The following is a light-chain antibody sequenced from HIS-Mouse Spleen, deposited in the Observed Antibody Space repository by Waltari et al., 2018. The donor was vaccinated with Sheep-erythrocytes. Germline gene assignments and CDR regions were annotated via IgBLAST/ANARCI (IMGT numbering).Light chain of an antibody. J-gene: IGLJ1*01. V-gene: IGLV2-11*01. CDR1: SSDVGGYNY. CDR2: DVS. Sequence: QSALTQPRSVSGSPGQSVTISCTGTSSDVGGYNYVSWYQQNPGKAPKLMIYDVSKRPSGVPDRFSGYKSGNTASLTISGLQAEDEADYYCCSYAGSYNHVFATGTKVTVL. CDR3: CSYAGSYNHV.